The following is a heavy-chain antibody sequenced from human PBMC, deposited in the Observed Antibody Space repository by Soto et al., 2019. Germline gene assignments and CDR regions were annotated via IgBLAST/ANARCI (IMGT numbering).Heavy chain of an antibody. CDR3: VIYLRRLGGRYCTDY. Sequence: PGGSRRLSCAGSGCTFSSYWMHWVRQVPEKGLVWVSRINSDGSITNYADAVKGRFTISRDNVKNTLYLQMNSLRAEDTAVYYCVIYLRRLGGRYCTDYRGQAIL. J-gene: IGHJ4*02. V-gene: IGHV3-74*01. CDR2: INSDGSIT. D-gene: IGHD2-8*01. CDR1: GCTFSSYW.